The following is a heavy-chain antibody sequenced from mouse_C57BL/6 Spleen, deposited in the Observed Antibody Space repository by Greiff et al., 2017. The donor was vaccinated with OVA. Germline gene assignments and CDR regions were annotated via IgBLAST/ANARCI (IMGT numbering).Heavy chain of an antibody. D-gene: IGHD2-3*01. V-gene: IGHV1-76*01. CDR1: GYTFTDYY. CDR2: IYPGSGNT. J-gene: IGHJ2*01. CDR3: ARFTSPIDGYFDY. Sequence: QVQLQQSGAELVRPGASVKLSCKASGYTFTDYYINWVKQRPGQGLEWIARIYPGSGNTYYNEKFKGKATLTAEKSSSTAYMQLSSLTSEDSAVYFCARFTSPIDGYFDYWGQGTTLTVSS.